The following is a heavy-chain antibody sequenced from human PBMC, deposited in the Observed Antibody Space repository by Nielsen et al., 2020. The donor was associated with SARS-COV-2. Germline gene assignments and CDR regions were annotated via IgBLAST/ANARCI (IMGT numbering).Heavy chain of an antibody. Sequence: SETLSLTCAVSGGSITTYYWHWIRQSPGKGLEWIGYIYYSGNTNYNPSLKSRVTISVDTSKNQFSLKLSSVTAADTAIYYCAKSDGGYSYGYPDYWGQGTLVTVSS. J-gene: IGHJ4*02. CDR1: GGSITTYY. CDR3: AKSDGGYSYGYPDY. V-gene: IGHV4-59*13. D-gene: IGHD5-18*01. CDR2: IYYSGNT.